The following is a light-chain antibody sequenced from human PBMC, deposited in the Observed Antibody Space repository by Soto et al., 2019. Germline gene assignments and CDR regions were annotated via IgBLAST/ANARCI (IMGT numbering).Light chain of an antibody. J-gene: IGLJ1*01. CDR3: AAWDDRLKTYV. CDR1: SSNIGSNP. Sequence: QSVLSQPPSTSGTTGQSVTISCSGSSSNIGSNPVNWYQQVPGAAPKLLIYNNDKRPSGVPDRFSGSKSGTSASLTSRGLQSEDEADYYCAAWDDRLKTYVFGTGTKLTVL. V-gene: IGLV1-44*01. CDR2: NND.